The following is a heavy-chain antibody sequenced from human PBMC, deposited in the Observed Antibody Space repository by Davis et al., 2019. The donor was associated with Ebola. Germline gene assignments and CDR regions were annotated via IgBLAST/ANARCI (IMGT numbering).Heavy chain of an antibody. D-gene: IGHD3-3*01. V-gene: IGHV4-39*07. CDR2: INHSGST. CDR1: GDSIRGGTYY. Sequence: SETLSLTCSVSGDSIRGGTYYWDWIRQPPGKGLEWIGEINHSGSTNYNPSLKSRVTISVDTSKNQFSLKLSSVTAADTAVYYCARVDYDFWSGSKWWFDPWGQGTLVTVSS. J-gene: IGHJ5*02. CDR3: ARVDYDFWSGSKWWFDP.